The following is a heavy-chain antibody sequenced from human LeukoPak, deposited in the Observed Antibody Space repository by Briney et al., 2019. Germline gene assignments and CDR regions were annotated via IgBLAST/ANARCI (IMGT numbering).Heavy chain of an antibody. CDR1: GFMFRDAA. CDR3: ARGCYYERSGYCPFDY. D-gene: IGHD3-22*01. Sequence: GGSLRLSCAASGFMFRDAAMTWVRQAPGKGLEWVSLIASSGLNTYYADSVKGRFTISRDNSKNTLYLQMNSLRADDTAVYYCARGCYYERSGYCPFDYWGPGTLVTVSS. CDR2: IASSGLNT. V-gene: IGHV3-23*01. J-gene: IGHJ4*02.